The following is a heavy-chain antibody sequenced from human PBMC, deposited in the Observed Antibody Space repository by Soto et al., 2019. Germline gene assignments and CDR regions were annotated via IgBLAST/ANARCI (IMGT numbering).Heavy chain of an antibody. CDR1: GGTFSSYA. Sequence: QVQLVQSGAEVKKPGSSVKVSCKASGGTFSSYAISWVRQAPGQGLEWMGGIIPIFGTANYAQKLQGRVTITADESTSTAYMELSSLRSEDTAVYYCARDRAGSRSSPSLAGYWGQGTLVTVSS. V-gene: IGHV1-69*01. D-gene: IGHD6-6*01. CDR2: IIPIFGTA. CDR3: ARDRAGSRSSPSLAGY. J-gene: IGHJ4*02.